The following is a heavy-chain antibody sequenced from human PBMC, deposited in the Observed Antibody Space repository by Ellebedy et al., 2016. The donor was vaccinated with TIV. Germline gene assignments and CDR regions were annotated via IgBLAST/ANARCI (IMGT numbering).Heavy chain of an antibody. V-gene: IGHV3-48*04. J-gene: IGHJ4*02. CDR2: ITRDSSTI. CDR1: GFTFSCYS. D-gene: IGHD6-13*01. CDR3: VRGRHKAAEVTPDD. Sequence: GESLKISFAASGFTFSCYSMNWVRPAPGKGLEWVSFITRDSSTIFHADSVKGRFTISRDNAKNSLYLQMNSLRPEDTAVYYCVRGRHKAAEVTPDDWGQGTLVTVSS.